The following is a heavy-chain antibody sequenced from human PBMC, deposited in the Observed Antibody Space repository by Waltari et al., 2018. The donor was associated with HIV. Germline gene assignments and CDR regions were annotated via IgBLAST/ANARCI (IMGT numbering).Heavy chain of an antibody. D-gene: IGHD3-16*01. J-gene: IGHJ4*02. CDR1: GLSFSNNH. CDR2: INDGGST. V-gene: IGHV4-34*02. CDR3: ATYIIRATGTHFDS. Sequence: QVQLQQWGAGLLKPSETLSFTCAVYGLSFSNNHWTWIRQTPGKGLEWIGEINDGGSTNYNPSLGRRFTMSVDRSKNQFSLKLKSVTAADTAVYYCATYIIRATGTHFDSWGQGTQVIVST.